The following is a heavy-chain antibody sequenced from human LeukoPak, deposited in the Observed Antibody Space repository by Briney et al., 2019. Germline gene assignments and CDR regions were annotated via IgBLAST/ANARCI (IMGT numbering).Heavy chain of an antibody. CDR2: IWYDGSNK. V-gene: IGHV3-33*06. D-gene: IGHD3-10*01. J-gene: IGHJ4*02. CDR3: AKDSPSYGSGMWED. CDR1: GFTFSSYG. Sequence: PGRSLRLSCAASGFTFSSYGMHWVRQAPGKGLEWVAVIWYDGSNKYYADSVKGRFTISRDNSKNTLYLQMNSLRAEDTAVYYCAKDSPSYGSGMWEDWGQGTLVTVSS.